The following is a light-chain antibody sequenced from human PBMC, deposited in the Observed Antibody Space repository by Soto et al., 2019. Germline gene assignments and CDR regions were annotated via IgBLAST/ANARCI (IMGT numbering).Light chain of an antibody. Sequence: IVMTQSPATLSVSPGERATLSCRASQSVSSNLAWYQQKPGQAPRLLIYGASTRATGIPARFSGSGSGTEFTLTISSLQSEDFGVYYCQQYNNWPPRHTFGQGTKLEIK. CDR3: QQYNNWPPRHT. J-gene: IGKJ2*01. CDR2: GAS. CDR1: QSVSSN. V-gene: IGKV3-15*01.